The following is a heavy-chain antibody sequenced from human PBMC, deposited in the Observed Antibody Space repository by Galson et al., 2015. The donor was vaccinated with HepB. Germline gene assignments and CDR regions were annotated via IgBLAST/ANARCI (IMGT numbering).Heavy chain of an antibody. V-gene: IGHV1-18*01. J-gene: IGHJ6*02. D-gene: IGHD4-17*01. Sequence: SVKVSCKASGYTFTNYGINWVRQAPGQGLEWVGWISAYNGNTNYAQKLQGRVTMTTDTSSTTAFMDLRSLRSDDTAVYYCARDYGDYQSYFYYYNVDVWGQGTTVTVSS. CDR2: ISAYNGNT. CDR1: GYTFTNYG. CDR3: ARDYGDYQSYFYYYNVDV.